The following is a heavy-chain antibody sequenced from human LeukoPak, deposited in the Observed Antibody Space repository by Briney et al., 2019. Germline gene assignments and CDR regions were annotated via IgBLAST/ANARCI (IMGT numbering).Heavy chain of an antibody. D-gene: IGHD2-15*01. CDR1: GFTFSSYW. V-gene: IGHV3-74*01. CDR3: TRCVSATRWFDP. Sequence: GGSLRLSCAASGFTFSSYWMHWVRQPPGKGLVWVSRINSDGSTTNYADSVKGRFTISRDNAENTLYLQMNSLRVEDTAVYYCTRCVSATRWFDPWGQGTLVTVSS. J-gene: IGHJ5*02. CDR2: INSDGSTT.